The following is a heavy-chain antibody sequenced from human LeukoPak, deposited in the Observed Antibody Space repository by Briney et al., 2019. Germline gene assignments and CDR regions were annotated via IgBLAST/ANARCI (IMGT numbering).Heavy chain of an antibody. D-gene: IGHD5-24*01. CDR1: GGSISSYY. CDR2: IYYSGST. J-gene: IGHJ4*02. CDR3: ASEMATNLFDY. Sequence: PSETLSLTCTVSGGSISSYYWSWIRQPPGKGLEWIGYIYYSGSTNYNPSLKSRVTISVDTSKNQFSLKLSSVTAAGTAVYYCASEMATNLFDYWGQGTLVTVSS. V-gene: IGHV4-59*01.